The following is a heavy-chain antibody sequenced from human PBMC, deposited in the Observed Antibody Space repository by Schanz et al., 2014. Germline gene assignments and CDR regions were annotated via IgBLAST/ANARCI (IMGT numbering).Heavy chain of an antibody. Sequence: QVQLVQSGAEVKKPGASVKVSCKASGYTFTSYGISWVRQAPGQGLEWMGWISADNGNTNYAQRLQGRVTMTTDTSTSTAYMELRSLRSDDTAVYYCARRELGPSNYDTLTALYDAFDVWGQGTMVTVSS. D-gene: IGHD3-9*01. CDR1: GYTFTSYG. CDR2: ISADNGNT. V-gene: IGHV1-18*01. J-gene: IGHJ3*01. CDR3: ARRELGPSNYDTLTALYDAFDV.